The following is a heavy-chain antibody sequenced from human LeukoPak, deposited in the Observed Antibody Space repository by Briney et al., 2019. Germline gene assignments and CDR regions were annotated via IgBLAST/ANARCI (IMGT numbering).Heavy chain of an antibody. V-gene: IGHV3-66*02. J-gene: IGHJ5*02. CDR2: IYGGGST. CDR1: GFTVSSNY. D-gene: IGHD5-18*01. CDR3: ARVSYSYGYLDWFDP. Sequence: PGGSLRLSCAASGFTVSSNYMSWVRQAPGKGLEWVSVIYGGGSTYYADSVKGRFTISRDNSKNTLYLQMNSLRAEDTAVYYCARVSYSYGYLDWFDPWGQGTLVTVSS.